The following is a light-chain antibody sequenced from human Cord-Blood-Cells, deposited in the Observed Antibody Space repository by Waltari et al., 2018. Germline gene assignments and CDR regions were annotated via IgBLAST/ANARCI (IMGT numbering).Light chain of an antibody. CDR3: QQYNSYPLT. CDR1: QSISSW. V-gene: IGKV1-5*03. CDR2: KAS. Sequence: STLSASVGDRVTLTCRASQSISSWLAWYQQKPGKAPKLLIYKASSLESGVPSRFSGSGSGTEFTLTISSLQPDDFATYYCQQYNSYPLTFGGGTKVEIK. J-gene: IGKJ4*01.